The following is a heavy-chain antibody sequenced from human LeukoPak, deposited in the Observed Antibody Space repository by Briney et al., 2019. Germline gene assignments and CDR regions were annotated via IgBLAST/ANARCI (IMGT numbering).Heavy chain of an antibody. Sequence: PSETLSLTCTVSGGSISSYYWSWIRQPPGKGLEWIGEINHSGSTNYNPSLKSRVTISVDTFKNQFSLKLSSVTAADTAVYYCARGHSSSWFPFDYWGRGTLVTVSS. CDR1: GGSISSYY. V-gene: IGHV4-34*01. CDR3: ARGHSSSWFPFDY. CDR2: INHSGST. D-gene: IGHD6-13*01. J-gene: IGHJ4*02.